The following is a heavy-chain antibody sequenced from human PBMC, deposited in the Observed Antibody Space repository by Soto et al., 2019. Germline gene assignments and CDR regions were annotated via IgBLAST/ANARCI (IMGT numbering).Heavy chain of an antibody. V-gene: IGHV3-30-3*01. J-gene: IGHJ6*02. CDR3: ASFSSSWYSNGMDV. CDR1: GFTFSSYA. CDR2: ISYDGSNK. D-gene: IGHD6-13*01. Sequence: GGSLRLSCAASGFTFSSYAMHWVRQAPGKGLEWVAVISYDGSNKYYADSVKGRFTISRENSKNTLYLQMNSLRAEDTAVYYCASFSSSWYSNGMDVWGQGTTVTVSS.